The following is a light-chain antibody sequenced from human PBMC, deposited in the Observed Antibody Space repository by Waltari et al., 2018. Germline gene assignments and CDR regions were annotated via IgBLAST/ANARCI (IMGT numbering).Light chain of an antibody. CDR2: RNN. J-gene: IGLJ2*01. Sequence: QEGLGQAPSVAKDLRPTGTDTCTGHSNNCRHQRTAWLQQYQGHPPKLLFNRNNNRPSGISARFSASRSGNPATLTITGLQPEDEADYYCSAWDSNLSAWIFGGGTKLTVL. V-gene: IGLV10-54*04. CDR3: SAWDSNLSAWI. CDR1: SNNCRHQR.